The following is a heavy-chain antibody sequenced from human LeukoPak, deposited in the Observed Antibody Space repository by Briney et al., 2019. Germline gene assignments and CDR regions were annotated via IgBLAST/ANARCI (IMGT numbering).Heavy chain of an antibody. D-gene: IGHD4-11*01. Sequence: SVKVSCTASGYTFPSYYMLWVRQAPGQGLEWMGIINPIGCSTSYPHNFQGRVTMTRDTSTRIVYMELSSLRAEDSAVDFCARGGYSTAIWFGRWGQGILVTVS. J-gene: IGHJ5*02. CDR3: ARGGYSTAIWFGR. CDR1: GYTFPSYY. V-gene: IGHV1-46*01. CDR2: INPIGCST.